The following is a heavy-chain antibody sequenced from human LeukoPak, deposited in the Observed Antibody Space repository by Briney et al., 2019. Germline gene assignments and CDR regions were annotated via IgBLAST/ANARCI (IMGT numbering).Heavy chain of an antibody. J-gene: IGHJ6*03. D-gene: IGHD4-17*01. V-gene: IGHV1-46*01. CDR2: VNPSGGST. CDR3: ARSMTTVTTYNYYYYMDV. Sequence: ASVKVSCKASGYTFTSYYMHWVRQAPGQGLEWMGIVNPSGGSTSYAQKFQGRVTMTRDTSTSTVYMELSSLRSEDTAVYYCARSMTTVTTYNYYYYMDVWGKGTTVTVSS. CDR1: GYTFTSYY.